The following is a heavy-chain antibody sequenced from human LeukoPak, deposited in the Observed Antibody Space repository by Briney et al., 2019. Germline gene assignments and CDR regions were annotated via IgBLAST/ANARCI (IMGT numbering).Heavy chain of an antibody. CDR3: AKDGYSYPHVFDY. V-gene: IGHV3-23*01. J-gene: IGHJ4*02. CDR1: GFTFSSYG. CDR2: ISGSGGST. Sequence: GGSLRLSCAASGFTFSSYGMHWVRQAPGKGLEWVSAISGSGGSTYYADSMKGRFTISRDNSKNTLYLQMNSLRAEDTAVYYCAKDGYSYPHVFDYWGQGTLVTVSS. D-gene: IGHD5-18*01.